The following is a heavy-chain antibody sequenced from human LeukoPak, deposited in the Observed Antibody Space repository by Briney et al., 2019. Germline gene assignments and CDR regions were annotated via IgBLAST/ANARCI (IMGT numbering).Heavy chain of an antibody. Sequence: GGSLRLSCAGYGFTFTNYWMHWVRQAPGQGLMWVSRINSDGSSTSYADSVKGRFTISRDNAKNTLYLQMNSLRAEDTAVYYCARADTSGYAVFDYWGQGALVTVSS. CDR1: GFTFTNYW. V-gene: IGHV3-74*01. D-gene: IGHD3-22*01. CDR2: INSDGSST. CDR3: ARADTSGYAVFDY. J-gene: IGHJ4*02.